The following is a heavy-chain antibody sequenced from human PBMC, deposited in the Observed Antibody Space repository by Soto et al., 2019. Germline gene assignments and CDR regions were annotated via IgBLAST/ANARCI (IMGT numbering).Heavy chain of an antibody. Sequence: GASVKVSCKASGGTFSSYAISWVRQAPGQGLEWMGGINPSFGTANYAQKFQGRVTITADESTSTAYMELSSLRSEDTAVYYCARAERLHFYCYYGMDVWGQGTTVTVSS. CDR2: INPSFGTA. J-gene: IGHJ6*02. CDR1: GGTFSSYA. D-gene: IGHD4-4*01. CDR3: ARAERLHFYCYYGMDV. V-gene: IGHV1-69*13.